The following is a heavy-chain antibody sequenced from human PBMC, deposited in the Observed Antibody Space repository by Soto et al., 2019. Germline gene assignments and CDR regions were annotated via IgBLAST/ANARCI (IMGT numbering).Heavy chain of an antibody. CDR2: ISAYNGNT. Sequence: ASVKVSCKASGYTFTSYGISWVRQAPGQGLEWMGWISAYNGNTNYAQKLQGRVTMTTDTSMSTAYMELRSLRSDDTAVYYCARRYYDILTGYYAGFDYWGQGTLVTVSS. D-gene: IGHD3-9*01. CDR3: ARRYYDILTGYYAGFDY. V-gene: IGHV1-18*01. CDR1: GYTFTSYG. J-gene: IGHJ4*02.